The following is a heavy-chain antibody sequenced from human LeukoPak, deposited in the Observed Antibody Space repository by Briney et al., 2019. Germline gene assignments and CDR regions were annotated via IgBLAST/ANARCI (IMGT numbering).Heavy chain of an antibody. CDR1: GFTFSNSW. V-gene: IGHV3-7*01. CDR2: IKEDGSDK. Sequence: GGSLRLSCIASGFTFSNSWMTWVSQAPGRGREWVANIKEDGSDKQYVDSVKGRFTISRDNGKNSLYLQMDGLRAEDTAVYHCVRESDVWSGPGIGRPLDVWGKGTTVTVSS. CDR3: VRESDVWSGPGIGRPLDV. J-gene: IGHJ6*04. D-gene: IGHD3-3*01.